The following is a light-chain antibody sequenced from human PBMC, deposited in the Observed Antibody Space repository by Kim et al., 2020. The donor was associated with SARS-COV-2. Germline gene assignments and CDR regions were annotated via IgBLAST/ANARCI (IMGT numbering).Light chain of an antibody. V-gene: IGLV3-19*01. CDR2: ANN. CDR3: DSRDNAGNHV. J-gene: IGLJ1*01. CDR1: TLRTYY. Sequence: VALGQTLRFTCNGDTLRTYYANWFQQKAGQSPILVIFANNRRPSGIPDRFSGSSSGNTASLTITGAQAEDEGDYYCDSRDNAGNHVFGTGTKVTVL.